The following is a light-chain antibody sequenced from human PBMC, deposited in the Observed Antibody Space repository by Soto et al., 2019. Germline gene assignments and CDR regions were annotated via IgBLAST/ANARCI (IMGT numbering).Light chain of an antibody. CDR1: QSVSSN. CDR3: LQYSSHSWT. V-gene: IGKV3-15*01. J-gene: IGKJ1*01. Sequence: EIVMTQSPATLSVSPGERATLSCRASQSVSSNLAWYQQKPGQAPRLLIYGASTRATGIPARFSGSGSGTEFTLTISGLQPDDVATYYCLQYSSHSWTFGQGTKVDI. CDR2: GAS.